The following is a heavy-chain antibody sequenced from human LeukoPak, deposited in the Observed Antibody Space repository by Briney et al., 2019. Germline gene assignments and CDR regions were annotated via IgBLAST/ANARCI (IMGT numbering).Heavy chain of an antibody. V-gene: IGHV1-18*01. CDR2: ISGYNGNT. CDR1: GYSFTSHG. Sequence: ASVTVSCRTSGYSFTSHGISWVRQAPGPGLEWMGWISGYNGNTNYAQKFQGRVTMTTDASTRTAHMEVRGLRSDDTAVYYCARGGWTTGMDYWGQGTLVTVSS. CDR3: ARGGWTTGMDY. D-gene: IGHD1-14*01. J-gene: IGHJ4*02.